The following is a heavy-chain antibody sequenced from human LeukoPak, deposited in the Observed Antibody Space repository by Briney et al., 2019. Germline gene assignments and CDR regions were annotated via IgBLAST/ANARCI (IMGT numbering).Heavy chain of an antibody. Sequence: SETLSLTCTVSGVSFTSSNYYWDWIRQPPGKGLEWIGSIYYSGRTCYNPSLKSRVTISVDTSKNQFSLKLSSVTAADTAIYYCATSWMQLWSPPDVWGQGTLVTVSS. V-gene: IGHV4-39*01. D-gene: IGHD5-18*01. CDR3: ATSWMQLWSPPDV. CDR1: GVSFTSSNYY. J-gene: IGHJ4*02. CDR2: IYYSGRT.